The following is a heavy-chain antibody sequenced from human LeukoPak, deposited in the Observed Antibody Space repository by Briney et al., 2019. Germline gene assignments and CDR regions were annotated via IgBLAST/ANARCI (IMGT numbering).Heavy chain of an antibody. D-gene: IGHD4-17*01. CDR3: AMSTVTTSWYFDL. J-gene: IGHJ2*01. CDR2: IYSDGSST. V-gene: IGHV3-74*01. CDR1: GFTFSTYW. Sequence: GGSLRLSCAASGFTFSTYWMHWVRQAPGKGLVWVSRIYSDGSSTSYADSVKGRFTISRDNAKNTLFLQMNSLRAEDTAVYCCAMSTVTTSWYFDLWGRGTLVTVSS.